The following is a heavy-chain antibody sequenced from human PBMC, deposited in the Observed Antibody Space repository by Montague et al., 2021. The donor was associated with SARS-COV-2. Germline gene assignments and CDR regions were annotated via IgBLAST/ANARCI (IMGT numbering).Heavy chain of an antibody. CDR2: INHSGST. V-gene: IGHV4-34*01. J-gene: IGHJ4*02. CDR1: GGSFSGYY. D-gene: IGHD3-22*01. Sequence: SETLSLTCAVYGGSFSGYYWSWIRQPPGKGLEWIGEINHSGSTNYNPSLKSRVTISVDTSKNQFSLKLSSVTAADTAVYYCARRPHYHDSSGYYYPGPQRYYFDYWGQGTLVTVSS. CDR3: ARRPHYHDSSGYYYPGPQRYYFDY.